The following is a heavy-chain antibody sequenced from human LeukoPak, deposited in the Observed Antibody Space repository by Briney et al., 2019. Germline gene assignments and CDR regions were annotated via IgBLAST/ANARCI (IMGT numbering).Heavy chain of an antibody. J-gene: IGHJ4*02. Sequence: ASVKVSCKASGYTFTSCDINWVRQATGQGLEWMGWMNPNSGNTGYAQKFQGRVTITRNTSISTAYMELSSLRSEDTAVYYCARGSTSEHGDYWRQGTLVTVSS. CDR3: ARGSTSEHGDY. CDR1: GYTFTSCD. CDR2: MNPNSGNT. V-gene: IGHV1-8*03. D-gene: IGHD5/OR15-5a*01.